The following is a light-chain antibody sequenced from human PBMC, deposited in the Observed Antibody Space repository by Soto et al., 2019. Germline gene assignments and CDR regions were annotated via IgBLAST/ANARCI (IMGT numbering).Light chain of an antibody. V-gene: IGKV1-27*01. CDR3: QKYNSAPLT. CDR2: AAS. Sequence: IQVTQSPSSLSASLGYRVTITCRANQAIGVYLAWFQQQPGKVPKLLIYAASALQSGGPSRFSGSGSGTDFTLTISSLLPEDIATYYCQKYNSAPLTFGGGTKVDIK. CDR1: QAIGVY. J-gene: IGKJ4*01.